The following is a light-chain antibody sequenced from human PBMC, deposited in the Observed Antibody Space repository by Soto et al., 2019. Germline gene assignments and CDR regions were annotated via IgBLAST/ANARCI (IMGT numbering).Light chain of an antibody. V-gene: IGLV2-14*01. CDR3: SSYTSNTTPYV. CDR1: SSDVGAYNY. J-gene: IGLJ1*01. CDR2: DVT. Sequence: QSALAQPASVSGSPGQSIAISCTGTSSDVGAYNYVSWYQQHPGKVPKLVIYDVTNRPSGVSDRFSGSKSGNTASLTISGLQAEDEADYYCSSYTSNTTPYVFGTGPKVTVL.